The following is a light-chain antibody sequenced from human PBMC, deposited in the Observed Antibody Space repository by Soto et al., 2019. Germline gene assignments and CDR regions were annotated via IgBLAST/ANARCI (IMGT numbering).Light chain of an antibody. CDR2: GAS. J-gene: IGKJ5*01. CDR1: QSVSISY. CDR3: QQYGSSPIT. Sequence: EIVLTQSPGTLSLSPGERATLSCRASQSVSISYLAWYQQKPGKAPRLLIYGASSMATGIPDRFSGSGSGTDFTLTISRLEPEDFAVYYCQQYGSSPITFGQGTRLEIK. V-gene: IGKV3-20*01.